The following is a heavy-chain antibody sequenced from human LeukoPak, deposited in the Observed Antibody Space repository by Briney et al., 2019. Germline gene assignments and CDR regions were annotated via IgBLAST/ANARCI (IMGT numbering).Heavy chain of an antibody. Sequence: GGSLRLSCAASGFTFSSHAVAWVRQAPGKGLEWVSAIGGLGSSTYYGDSVKGRFTISGDNSKNTVYLQMDSLRVEDTAVYYCAGDPGVVAFHYFDFWGQGTLITVSS. CDR1: GFTFSSHA. D-gene: IGHD3-3*01. CDR2: IGGLGSST. CDR3: AGDPGVVAFHYFDF. V-gene: IGHV3-23*01. J-gene: IGHJ4*02.